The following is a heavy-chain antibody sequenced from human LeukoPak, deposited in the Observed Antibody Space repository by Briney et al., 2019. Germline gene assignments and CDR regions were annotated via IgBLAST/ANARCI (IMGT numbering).Heavy chain of an antibody. Sequence: GGSLRLSCAASGFTLRNYWLSWVRQAPGKGLEWVANIKEDGSEKYYVDSVKGRFVISRDNAKNSLYLQMDSLRVDDTAIYYCARDQEGGAGSCYFDFWGQGAWSPSPQ. J-gene: IGHJ4*03. CDR3: ARDQEGGAGSCYFDF. D-gene: IGHD2-15*01. CDR2: IKEDGSEK. V-gene: IGHV3-7*01. CDR1: GFTLRNYW.